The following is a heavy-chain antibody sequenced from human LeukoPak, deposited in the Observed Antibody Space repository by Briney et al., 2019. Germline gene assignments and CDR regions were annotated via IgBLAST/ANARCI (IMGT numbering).Heavy chain of an antibody. CDR1: GFTFSSYG. CDR3: ATVLRGVGF. D-gene: IGHD3-3*01. CDR2: IKSKTDGGTA. V-gene: IGHV3-15*01. Sequence: PGGSLRLSCAASGFTFSSYGMHWVRQAPGKGLEWVGRIKSKTDGGTAEHAAPVKGRFIISRDDSKNTLYLQMNSLNSDDTGVYYCATVLRGVGFWGQGTLVTVPS. J-gene: IGHJ4*02.